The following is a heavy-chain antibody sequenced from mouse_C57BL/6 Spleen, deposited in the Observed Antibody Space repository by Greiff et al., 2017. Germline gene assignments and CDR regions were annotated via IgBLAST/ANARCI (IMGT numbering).Heavy chain of an antibody. J-gene: IGHJ4*01. D-gene: IGHD2-2*01. CDR3: VRQGYYDAMDY. V-gene: IGHV10-1*01. CDR2: IRSKSNNYAT. Sequence: DVMLVESGGGLVQPKGSLTLSCAASGFSFNTYAMNWVRQAPGKGLEWVARIRSKSNNYATYYADSVKDRFTISRDDSESMLYLQMNNLKTEDTAMYYCVRQGYYDAMDYWGQGTSVTVSS. CDR1: GFSFNTYA.